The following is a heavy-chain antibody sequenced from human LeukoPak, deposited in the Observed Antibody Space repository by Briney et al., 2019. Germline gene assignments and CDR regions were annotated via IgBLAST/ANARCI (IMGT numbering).Heavy chain of an antibody. CDR2: INPNSGGT. CDR1: GYTFTAYY. V-gene: IGHV1-2*06. J-gene: IGHJ4*02. D-gene: IGHD3-10*01. CDR3: ARVLYYYGPGDN. Sequence: GASVKVSCKASGYTFTAYYIHWVRQAPGQGLEWMGRINPNSGGTIYAQKFQGRVTMTRDTSISTAYMGLSRLTSDDTAVYYCARVLYYYGPGDNWGQGALVTVSS.